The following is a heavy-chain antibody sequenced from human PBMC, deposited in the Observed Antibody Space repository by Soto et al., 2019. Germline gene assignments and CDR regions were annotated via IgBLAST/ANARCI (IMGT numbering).Heavy chain of an antibody. J-gene: IGHJ5*02. Sequence: QLQLQESGPGLVKSSETLSLTCTVSGGSVSSSIYYWGWIRQSPGKGLEWIGSIFYSGRTHYNPSLMSRVTIFVGTAQTQFSLRLSSVTAADTAVYYCVRHCYSSGSGYEFWFDPGGQGTLVTVSS. CDR1: GGSVSSSIYY. CDR3: VRHCYSSGSGYEFWFDP. V-gene: IGHV4-39*01. D-gene: IGHD3-10*01. CDR2: IFYSGRT.